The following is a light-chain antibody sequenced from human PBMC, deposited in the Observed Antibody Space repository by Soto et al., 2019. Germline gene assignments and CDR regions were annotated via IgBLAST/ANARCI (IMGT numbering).Light chain of an antibody. Sequence: ESVLTQSPGTLSLSPGERATLSCRASQSVSSSYLAWYQQKPGQAPRLLIYGASSRATGIPDRFSGSGSGTDFTLTISRLEPEYVAVYYCQQYGSSPPYTFGQGTKLQIK. J-gene: IGKJ2*01. V-gene: IGKV3-20*01. CDR1: QSVSSSY. CDR3: QQYGSSPPYT. CDR2: GAS.